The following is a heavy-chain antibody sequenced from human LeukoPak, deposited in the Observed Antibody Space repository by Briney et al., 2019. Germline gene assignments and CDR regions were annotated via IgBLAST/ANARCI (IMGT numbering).Heavy chain of an antibody. J-gene: IGHJ4*02. D-gene: IGHD3-22*01. V-gene: IGHV1-46*01. CDR2: INPSGGST. CDR3: ARGIPPRRDYDSRGYYSYYFDY. Sequence: ASVKVSCKASGYTFTSYYMHWVRQAPGQGLEWMGIINPSGGSTSYAQKFQGRVTMTRDTSTSTVYMELSSLRSEDTAVYYCARGIPPRRDYDSRGYYSYYFDYWGQGTLVTVSS. CDR1: GYTFTSYY.